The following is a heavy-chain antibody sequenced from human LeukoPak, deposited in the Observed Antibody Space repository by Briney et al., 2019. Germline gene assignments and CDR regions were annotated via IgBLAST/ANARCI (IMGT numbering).Heavy chain of an antibody. J-gene: IGHJ4*02. CDR1: GFTFSSYS. V-gene: IGHV3-21*01. D-gene: IGHD5/OR15-5a*01. Sequence: GGSLRLSCAASGFTFSSYSMNWVRQAPGKGLEWVSSISSSSRFIYYADSLKGRFTISRDNSRNTLSLQMNSLRPDDTGIYYCATWPISVYDFGGGPLGDYWGQGTRVIVSS. CDR3: ATWPISVYDFGGGPLGDY. CDR2: ISSSSRFI.